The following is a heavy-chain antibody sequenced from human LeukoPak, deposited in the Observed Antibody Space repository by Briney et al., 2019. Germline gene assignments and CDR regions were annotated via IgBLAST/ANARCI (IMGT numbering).Heavy chain of an antibody. CDR1: GGSIRRYY. J-gene: IGHJ4*02. CDR2: IDHSRST. CDR3: ARGPQGGWNYEGDY. D-gene: IGHD1-7*01. Sequence: SETLSLTCTVPGGSIRRYYWSWMRQPPRKGLEWVGYIDHSRSTYYNPSLKSRVTISVDRSKNQFSLKLSSVTAADTAVYYCARGPQGGWNYEGDYWGQGTLVTVSS. V-gene: IGHV4-59*12.